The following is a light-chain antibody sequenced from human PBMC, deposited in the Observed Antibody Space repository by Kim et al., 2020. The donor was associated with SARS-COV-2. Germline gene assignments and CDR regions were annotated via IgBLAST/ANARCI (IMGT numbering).Light chain of an antibody. Sequence: EIVMTQSPATLSVSPGERATLSCRASQSVTNLAWYQQKRGQAPRLLIYDVSTRATNIPGRFGGSGSGTEFTLTISSLQSEDFAVYYCQQYNSWPITFGQGTRLEIK. V-gene: IGKV3-15*01. CDR2: DVS. J-gene: IGKJ5*01. CDR1: QSVTN. CDR3: QQYNSWPIT.